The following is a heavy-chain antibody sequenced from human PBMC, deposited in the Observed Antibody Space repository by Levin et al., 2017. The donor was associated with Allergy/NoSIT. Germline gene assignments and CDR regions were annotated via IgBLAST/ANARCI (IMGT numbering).Heavy chain of an antibody. CDR1: GYTFTDYY. CDR3: ARDWSGGRGGNYNYCYEMGV. CDR2: MNPNSGGT. J-gene: IGHJ6*02. Sequence: GESLKISCKASGYTFTDYYMHWVRQAPGQGLEWMGWMNPNSGGTNYAQKFQGRVTMTRDTSISTAYMELRRLTSDDTAVYYCARDWSGGRGGNYNYCYEMGVWGQGTPVTVS. D-gene: IGHD3-10*01. V-gene: IGHV1-2*02.